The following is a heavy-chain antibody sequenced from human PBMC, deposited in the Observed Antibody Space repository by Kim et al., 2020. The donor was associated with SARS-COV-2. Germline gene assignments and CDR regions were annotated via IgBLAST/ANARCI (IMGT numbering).Heavy chain of an antibody. CDR3: ARFRQSVVPAAMYFDY. Sequence: SETLSLTCTVSGGSISSGDYYWSWIRQPPGKGLEWIGYIYYSGSTYYNPSLKCRVTISVDTSKNQFSLKLSSVTAADTAVYYCARFRQSVVPAAMYFDYWGHGTLVTVSS. CDR1: GGSISSGDYY. D-gene: IGHD2-2*01. V-gene: IGHV4-30-4*01. CDR2: IYYSGST. J-gene: IGHJ4*01.